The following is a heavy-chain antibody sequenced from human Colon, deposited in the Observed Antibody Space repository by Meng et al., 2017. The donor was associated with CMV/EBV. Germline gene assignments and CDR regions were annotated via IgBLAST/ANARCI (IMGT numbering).Heavy chain of an antibody. CDR2: ISSISSYI. Sequence: FTFSSYSMNRVRQAAVKWLELVSSISSISSYIYYADSVKGLFTISRDNAKNSLYLKMNSLRAEETAVYYCARDLAYYDSSGYYGDYWGQGTLVTVSS. CDR1: FTFSSYS. D-gene: IGHD3-22*01. J-gene: IGHJ4*02. CDR3: ARDLAYYDSSGYYGDY. V-gene: IGHV3-21*01.